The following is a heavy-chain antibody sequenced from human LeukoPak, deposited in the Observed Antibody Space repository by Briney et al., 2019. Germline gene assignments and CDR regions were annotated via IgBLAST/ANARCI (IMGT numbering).Heavy chain of an antibody. V-gene: IGHV4-59*01. Sequence: SETLSLTCTVSGGSISSYYWSWIRQPPGKGLEWIGYIYYGGSTNYNPSLKSRVTISVVTSKNQFSLKLSSVTAADTAVYYCARELDGSGSYSQNWFDPWGQGTLVTVSS. CDR3: ARELDGSGSYSQNWFDP. CDR2: IYYGGST. J-gene: IGHJ5*02. D-gene: IGHD3-10*01. CDR1: GGSISSYY.